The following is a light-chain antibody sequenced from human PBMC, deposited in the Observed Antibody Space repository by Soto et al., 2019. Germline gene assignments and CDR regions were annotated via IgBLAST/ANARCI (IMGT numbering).Light chain of an antibody. J-gene: IGKJ2*01. V-gene: IGKV3-15*01. CDR1: QSVSSN. Sequence: EIVMTQSPATLSVSPGERATLSCRASQSVSSNLAWYQQKPGQAPRLLIYDASTRATGIPARFSGSGSGTEFTLTISSLQSEDFAVYYCQQYSNWPFMYTFGQGTKLEIK. CDR2: DAS. CDR3: QQYSNWPFMYT.